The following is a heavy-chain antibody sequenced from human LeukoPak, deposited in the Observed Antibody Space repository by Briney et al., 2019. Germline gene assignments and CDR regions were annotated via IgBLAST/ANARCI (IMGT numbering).Heavy chain of an antibody. CDR2: ISSSGGDT. Sequence: GGSLRLSCAASGFTFSSYGMSWVRQAPGKGLEWVSTISSSGGDTYYADSMKGRFTISRDNSKNTLYLQMNSLRAEDTAVYYCAKDDEAVAGTKFDYWGQGTLVTVSS. J-gene: IGHJ4*02. D-gene: IGHD6-19*01. V-gene: IGHV3-23*01. CDR3: AKDDEAVAGTKFDY. CDR1: GFTFSSYG.